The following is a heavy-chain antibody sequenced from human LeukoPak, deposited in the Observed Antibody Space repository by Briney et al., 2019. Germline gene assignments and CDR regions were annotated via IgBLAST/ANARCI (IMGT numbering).Heavy chain of an antibody. CDR2: INPNSGGT. CDR3: ARGDCSEGNCYSDY. V-gene: IGHV1-2*02. D-gene: IGHD2-21*02. J-gene: IGHJ4*02. Sequence: EASVKVSCKASGYTFTGYYMHWVRQAPGQGLEWMGWINPNSGGTNYAQKFQGRVTMTRDTSISTAYMELSRLRSDDTAVYYCARGDCSEGNCYSDYWGQGTLVTVPS. CDR1: GYTFTGYY.